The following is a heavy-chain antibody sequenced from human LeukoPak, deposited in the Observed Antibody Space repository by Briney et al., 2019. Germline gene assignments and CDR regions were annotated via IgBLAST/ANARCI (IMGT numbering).Heavy chain of an antibody. J-gene: IGHJ4*02. CDR1: GFTFSDYY. CDR2: ISYDGSNK. CDR3: ARDLASGAGYYYDSSGYYPLGY. D-gene: IGHD3-22*01. Sequence: GGSLRLSCAASGFTFSDYYMDWVRQAPGKGLEWVAVISYDGSNKYYADSVKGRFTISRDNSKNTLYLQMNSLRAEDTAVYYCARDLASGAGYYYDSSGYYPLGYWGQGTLVTVSS. V-gene: IGHV3-30-3*01.